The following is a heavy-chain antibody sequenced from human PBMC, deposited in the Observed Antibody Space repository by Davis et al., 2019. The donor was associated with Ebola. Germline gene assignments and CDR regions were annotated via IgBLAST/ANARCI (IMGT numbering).Heavy chain of an antibody. CDR2: INHSGST. D-gene: IGHD6-19*01. CDR3: ARDESITVAGPRGWFDP. V-gene: IGHV4-34*01. CDR1: GGSFSGYY. J-gene: IGHJ5*02. Sequence: MPSETLSLTCAVYGGSFSGYYWSWIRRPPGKGLEWIGEINHSGSTNYNPSLKSRVTISVDTSKNQFSLQLNSVTPEDTAVYYCARDESITVAGPRGWFDPWGQGTLVTVSS.